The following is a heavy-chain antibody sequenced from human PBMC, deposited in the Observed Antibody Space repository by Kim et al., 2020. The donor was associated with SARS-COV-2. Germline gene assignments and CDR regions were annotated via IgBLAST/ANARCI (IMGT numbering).Heavy chain of an antibody. J-gene: IGHJ4*02. Sequence: GGSLRLSCAASGFTFSSYGMHWVRQAPGKGLEWVAVIWYDGSNKYYTDSVKGRFTISRDNSKNTLYLQMNSLRAEDTAVYYCARGGLWFGELMDLGDIDYWGQGTLVTVSS. V-gene: IGHV3-33*01. D-gene: IGHD3-10*01. CDR2: IWYDGSNK. CDR1: GFTFSSYG. CDR3: ARGGLWFGELMDLGDIDY.